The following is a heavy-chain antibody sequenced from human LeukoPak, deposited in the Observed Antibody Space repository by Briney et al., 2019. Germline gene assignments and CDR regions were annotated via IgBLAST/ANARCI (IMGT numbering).Heavy chain of an antibody. D-gene: IGHD3-10*01. CDR3: ARPRITMVRGKDDAFDI. Sequence: GASLKISCKGSGYSFTSYWICFVRQMAEKVLELMGIIYPGDSDTRCSPSFQGQVTISAHKSISTAYLQWSSLKASDTAMYYCARPRITMVRGKDDAFDIWGQGTMVTVSS. CDR1: GYSFTSYW. V-gene: IGHV5-51*01. J-gene: IGHJ3*02. CDR2: IYPGDSDT.